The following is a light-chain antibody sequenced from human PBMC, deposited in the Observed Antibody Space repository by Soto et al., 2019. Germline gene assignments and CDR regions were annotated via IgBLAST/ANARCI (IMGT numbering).Light chain of an antibody. CDR3: QQHSHWPPWT. V-gene: IGKV3-11*01. CDR2: DAS. J-gene: IGKJ1*01. Sequence: EIVLTQSPATLSLSPGERAALSCRASQSVSSYLAWYQQKPGQVPRLLIYDASNRATGIPARFSGSGSGTDFTLTISNLEPEDFAVYYCQQHSHWPPWTFGQGTKVDIK. CDR1: QSVSSY.